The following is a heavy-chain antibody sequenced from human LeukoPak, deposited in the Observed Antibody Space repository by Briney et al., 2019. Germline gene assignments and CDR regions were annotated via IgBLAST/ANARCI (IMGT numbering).Heavy chain of an antibody. J-gene: IGHJ5*02. CDR2: ISAYNGNT. V-gene: IGHV1-18*01. Sequence: ASVKVSCKASGYTFTSYGTSWVRQAPGQGPEWMGWISAYNGNTNYAQKFQGRVTMTRDTSISTAYMELSRLRSDDTAVYYCARDQRSCSGGSCYPGWFAPWGQGTLVTVSS. CDR1: GYTFTSYG. D-gene: IGHD2-15*01. CDR3: ARDQRSCSGGSCYPGWFAP.